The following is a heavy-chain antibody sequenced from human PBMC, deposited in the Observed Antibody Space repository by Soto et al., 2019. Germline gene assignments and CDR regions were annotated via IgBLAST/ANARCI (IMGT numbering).Heavy chain of an antibody. CDR2: IAPTDSYT. CDR1: GYNFTAYW. CDR3: ERNRSNLMGFDY. V-gene: IGHV5-10-1*01. D-gene: IGHD1-26*01. J-gene: IGHJ4*02. Sequence: GESLKISCSISGYNFTAYWITWVRQMPGRGLEWMGRIAPTDSYTKYSPSFQGHVTISVDRSTTTAYLQWSSLKASDTAMYYCERNRSNLMGFDYWGQVTQVTVSS.